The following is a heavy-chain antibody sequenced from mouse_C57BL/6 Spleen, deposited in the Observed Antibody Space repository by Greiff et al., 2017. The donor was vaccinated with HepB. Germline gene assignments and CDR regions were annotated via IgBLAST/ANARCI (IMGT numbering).Heavy chain of an antibody. CDR1: GFTFSSYT. J-gene: IGHJ2*01. CDR2: ISGGGGNT. CDR3: ARHNYGSPYYFDY. D-gene: IGHD1-1*01. Sequence: DVMLVESGGGLVKPGGSLKLSCAASGFTFSSYTMSWVRQTPEKRLEWVATISGGGGNTYYPDSVKGRFTISRDNAKNTLYLQMSSLRSEDTALYYCARHNYGSPYYFDYWGQGTTLTVSS. V-gene: IGHV5-9*01.